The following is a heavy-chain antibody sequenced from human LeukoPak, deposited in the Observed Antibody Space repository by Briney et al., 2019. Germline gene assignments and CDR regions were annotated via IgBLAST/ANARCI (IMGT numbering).Heavy chain of an antibody. CDR2: ISGSGSST. CDR3: ARGLRYSSSWYNFDY. J-gene: IGHJ4*02. CDR1: RFTFSTYA. D-gene: IGHD6-13*01. Sequence: GGSLRLSCAASRFTFSTYALSWVRQAPGKGLEWVSSISGSGSSTHYADSVKGRFTISRDNAKNSLYLQMNSLRDEDTAVYYCARGLRYSSSWYNFDYWGQGTLVTVSS. V-gene: IGHV3-23*01.